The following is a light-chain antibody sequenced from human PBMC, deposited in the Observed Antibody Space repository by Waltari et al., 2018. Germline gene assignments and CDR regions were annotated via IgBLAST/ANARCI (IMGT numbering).Light chain of an antibody. J-gene: IGLJ2*01. Sequence: QSALTQPPSASGSPGQSVTISCTGTSCDVGASDYASWYQHHPGQAPKLLISEVSKRPSGVPDRFSGSRSGNTASLTVSGLQAEDEADYYCSSYAGSNNLVFGGGTKLTVL. V-gene: IGLV2-8*01. CDR3: SSYAGSNNLV. CDR1: SCDVGASDY. CDR2: EVS.